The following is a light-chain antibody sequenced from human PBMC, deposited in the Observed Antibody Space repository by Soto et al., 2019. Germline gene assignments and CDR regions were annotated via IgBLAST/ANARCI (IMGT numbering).Light chain of an antibody. V-gene: IGLV2-14*01. Sequence: QSALTQPASVSGSPGQSITISCTGTSSDVGGYNYVSWYQQHPGKAPKLMIYDVSNRPSGVSNRFSGSKSGNTASLTISGLQAEDEADYYCSSYAGSYTYVFGTGTKVTVL. J-gene: IGLJ1*01. CDR1: SSDVGGYNY. CDR3: SSYAGSYTYV. CDR2: DVS.